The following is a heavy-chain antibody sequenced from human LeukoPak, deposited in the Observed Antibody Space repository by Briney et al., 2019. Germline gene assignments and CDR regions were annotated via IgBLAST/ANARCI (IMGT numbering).Heavy chain of an antibody. CDR2: IFYSGST. J-gene: IGHJ6*02. CDR3: ARHYGSGSYYRYGMDV. CDR1: GDSISSFY. D-gene: IGHD3-10*01. V-gene: IGHV4-59*08. Sequence: SETLSLTCTVSGDSISSFYWSWIRQPPGKGLEWIGFIFYSGSTNYNPSLESRVTVSLDTSKNQFSLKLSSVTAADTAMYYCARHYGSGSYYRYGMDVWGQGTTVTVSS.